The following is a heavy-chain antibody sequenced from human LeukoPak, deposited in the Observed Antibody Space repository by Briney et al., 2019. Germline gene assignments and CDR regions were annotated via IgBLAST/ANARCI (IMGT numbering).Heavy chain of an antibody. CDR3: ATDLRWKSSSAWYYFGD. Sequence: ASVKVSCKVSGHTLSEVAMHWVRPAPGKGLEWMGGFDPEHGEAVFPQTFEDRVTLTEDTSTDIAYMELSSLRSEDTAVYFCATDLRWKSSSAWYYFGDWGQGTLVTVSS. CDR1: GHTLSEVA. CDR2: FDPEHGEA. D-gene: IGHD6-19*01. J-gene: IGHJ4*02. V-gene: IGHV1-24*01.